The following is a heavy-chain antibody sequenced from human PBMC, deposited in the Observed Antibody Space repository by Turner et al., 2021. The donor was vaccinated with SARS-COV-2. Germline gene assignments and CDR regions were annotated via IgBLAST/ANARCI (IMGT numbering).Heavy chain of an antibody. CDR3: ARLMDTAMDYYGTDV. D-gene: IGHD5-18*01. CDR2: IYDSGSA. V-gene: IGHV4-39*01. J-gene: IGHJ6*02. Sequence: QLQLQASGPGLVKPSETLSLTCTDSGGSISSSSYYWGWIRQPPGKGLEWIGNIYDSGSAYYNPSLKSRVTISVDPSKNQFSLKLTSVTAADTAVYYCARLMDTAMDYYGTDVWGQGTTVTVSS. CDR1: GGSISSSSYY.